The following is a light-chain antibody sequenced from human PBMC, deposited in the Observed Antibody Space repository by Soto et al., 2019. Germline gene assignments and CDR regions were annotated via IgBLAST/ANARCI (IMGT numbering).Light chain of an antibody. V-gene: IGKV1-5*01. CDR3: QQYTTYWT. J-gene: IGKJ1*01. CDR2: DAS. CDR1: QGISRW. Sequence: DIQMTHSPSTLSASLGDIVTITCRASQGISRWLAWYQQRPGKAPKLLIYDASTLHSGVSSRFSGSGSGTEFILTISSLQPNDSATYYCQQYTTYWTFGQGTKVDIK.